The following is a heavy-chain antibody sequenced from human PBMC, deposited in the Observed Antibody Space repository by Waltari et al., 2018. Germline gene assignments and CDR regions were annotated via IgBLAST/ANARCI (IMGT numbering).Heavy chain of an antibody. D-gene: IGHD3-9*01. CDR1: GFTFDDYA. CDR2: ISWNSGSI. J-gene: IGHJ4*02. CDR3: AKATAYDILTGYPFDY. Sequence: EVQLVESGGGLVQPGRSLRLSCAASGFTFDDYAMPWVRPVPGKGLEWVPGISWNSGSIGYADSVKGRFTISRDNAKNSLYLQMNSLRAEDTALYYCAKATAYDILTGYPFDYWGQGTLVTVSS. V-gene: IGHV3-9*01.